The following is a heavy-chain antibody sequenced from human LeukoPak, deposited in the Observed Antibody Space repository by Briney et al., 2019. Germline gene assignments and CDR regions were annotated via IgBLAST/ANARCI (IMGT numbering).Heavy chain of an antibody. CDR2: IHSSSNYI. Sequence: PGGSLRLSCAASGFTFSSYSMKWVRQAPGKGLEWVSSIHSSSNYINYVDSVKGRFTISRDNAKNSLYLQMNSLRAEDTAVYYCARDEPPRVTPYAFDIWGQGTMVTVSS. D-gene: IGHD1-14*01. J-gene: IGHJ3*02. CDR1: GFTFSSYS. V-gene: IGHV3-21*06. CDR3: ARDEPPRVTPYAFDI.